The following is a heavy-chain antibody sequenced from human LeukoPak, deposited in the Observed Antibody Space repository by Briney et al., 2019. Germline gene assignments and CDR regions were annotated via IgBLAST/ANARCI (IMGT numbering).Heavy chain of an antibody. D-gene: IGHD6-19*01. J-gene: IGHJ4*02. CDR2: ISAYNGNT. CDR1: GYTFTSYG. V-gene: IGHV1-18*01. Sequence: ASVKVSCKASGYTFTSYGISWVGQARGQGREWMGWISAYNGNTNYEQKLQGRVRITTDTSTSTAYMELRSLRSDDTAVYYCARAVAGTGFDYRGQGTLVTVSS. CDR3: ARAVAGTGFDY.